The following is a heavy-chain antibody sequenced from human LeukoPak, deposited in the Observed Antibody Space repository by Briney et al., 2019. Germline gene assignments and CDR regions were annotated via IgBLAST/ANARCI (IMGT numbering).Heavy chain of an antibody. CDR1: GYTFTSYG. Sequence: ASVKVSCKASGYTFTSYGISWVRQAPGQGLEWMVWISAYNGNTNYAQKLQGRVTMTTDTSTSTAYMELRSLRSDDTAVYYCARGSYCTNGVCYGDYWGQGTLVTVSS. CDR3: ARGSYCTNGVCYGDY. J-gene: IGHJ4*02. CDR2: ISAYNGNT. V-gene: IGHV1-18*01. D-gene: IGHD2-8*01.